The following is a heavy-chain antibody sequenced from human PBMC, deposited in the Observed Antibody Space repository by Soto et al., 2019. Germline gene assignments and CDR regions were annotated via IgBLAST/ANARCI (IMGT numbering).Heavy chain of an antibody. Sequence: PSETLSLTSAVSGYSISRGYSWGWIRQPPGRGPEWIASIYDSGSTYYNLSLKSRVTISLDTSKSQFSLKLSSVAAADTAMYYCAMRASGEPPYYFDSWGQGTLVTVSS. CDR1: GYSISRGYS. CDR3: AMRASGEPPYYFDS. D-gene: IGHD7-27*01. V-gene: IGHV4-38-2*01. CDR2: IYDSGST. J-gene: IGHJ4*02.